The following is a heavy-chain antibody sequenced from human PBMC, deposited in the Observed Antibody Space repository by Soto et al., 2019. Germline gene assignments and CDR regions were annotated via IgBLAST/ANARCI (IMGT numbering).Heavy chain of an antibody. Sequence: SETLSLTCTVSGGSISSYYWSWIRQPPLKGLEWIGYIYYSGSTNYNPSLKSRVTISVDTSKNQFSLKLSSVTAADTAVYYCARDSKRWFGELHYYYYGMDVWGQGTTVTVS. D-gene: IGHD3-10*01. V-gene: IGHV4-59*01. CDR2: IYYSGST. CDR1: GGSISSYY. CDR3: ARDSKRWFGELHYYYYGMDV. J-gene: IGHJ6*02.